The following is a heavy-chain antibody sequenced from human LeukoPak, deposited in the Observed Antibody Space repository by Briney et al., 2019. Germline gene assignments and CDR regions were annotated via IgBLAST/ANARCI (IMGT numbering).Heavy chain of an antibody. Sequence: PGGSLRLSCVASGFTFSAYSMNWVRLAPGKGLEWVATISSSGENIFYADSVRGRFTISRDNAKNSLYLQMNSLRDEDTAVYYCARDCSSIKCPALGYWGRGTLVTVSS. CDR1: GFTFSAYS. V-gene: IGHV3-21*01. D-gene: IGHD2-2*01. CDR3: ARDCSSIKCPALGY. J-gene: IGHJ4*02. CDR2: ISSSGENI.